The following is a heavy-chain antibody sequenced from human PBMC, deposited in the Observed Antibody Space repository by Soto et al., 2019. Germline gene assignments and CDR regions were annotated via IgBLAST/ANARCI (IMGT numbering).Heavy chain of an antibody. CDR1: GFTFSSYA. CDR3: AKAIVVVPAAMPGADY. V-gene: IGHV3-23*01. CDR2: ISGSGGST. Sequence: EVQLLESGGGLVQPGGSLRLSCAASGFTFSSYAMSWVRQAPGKGLEWVSAISGSGGSTYYADSVKGRFTISRDNSKNTLYLKMNSLRAEDTAVYYCAKAIVVVPAAMPGADYWGQGTLVTVSS. D-gene: IGHD2-2*01. J-gene: IGHJ4*02.